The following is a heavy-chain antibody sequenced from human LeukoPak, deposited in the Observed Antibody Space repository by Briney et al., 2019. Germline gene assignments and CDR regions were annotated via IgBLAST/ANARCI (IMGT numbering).Heavy chain of an antibody. CDR3: ARGPLVVPAGLNARPYYYYMDV. CDR2: TIPIFGTA. CDR1: GGTFSSYA. Sequence: PVKVSCKASGGTFSSYAISWVRQAPGQGLEGMGGTIPIFGTANYAQKFQGRVTITTDESTSTAYMELSSLRSEDTAVYYCARGPLVVPAGLNARPYYYYMDVWGKGTTVTVSS. D-gene: IGHD2-2*01. J-gene: IGHJ6*03. V-gene: IGHV1-69*05.